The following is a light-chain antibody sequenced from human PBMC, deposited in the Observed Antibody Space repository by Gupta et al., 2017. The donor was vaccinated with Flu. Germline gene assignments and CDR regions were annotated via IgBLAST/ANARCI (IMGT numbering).Light chain of an antibody. CDR1: SSDFGGYNC. CDR3: CSFRGSNFV. CDR2: EVT. V-gene: IGLV2-8*01. Sequence: QSALTQPPSASGSPGQSVTISCTGSSSDFGGYNCISWYQHPPGKAPKLLIYEVTKRPSGVPNRFSASKSDTTAALTVAGLRAEDEDDYDCCSFRGSNFVFGGGTRLTVL. J-gene: IGLJ2*01.